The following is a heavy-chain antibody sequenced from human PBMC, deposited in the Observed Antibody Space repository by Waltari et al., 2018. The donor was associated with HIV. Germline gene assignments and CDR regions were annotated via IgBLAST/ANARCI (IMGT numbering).Heavy chain of an antibody. Sequence: VQLEQSGAEVKKPGASVKVSCKASGYTFTDFYLPWVRPAPGQGPEWMVWISAKSGDTTYASKVQASVTMNSDTSIITAYMELSSLGSDDTAVYSCARVPRGPLGDLSTYCLDAWGQGTRVIVSS. CDR3: ARVPRGPLGDLSTYCLDA. V-gene: IGHV1-2*02. J-gene: IGHJ5*02. D-gene: IGHD3-16*02. CDR1: GYTFTDFY. CDR2: ISAKSGDT.